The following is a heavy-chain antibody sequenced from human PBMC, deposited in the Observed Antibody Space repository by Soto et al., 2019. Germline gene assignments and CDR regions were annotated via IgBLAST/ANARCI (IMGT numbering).Heavy chain of an antibody. CDR3: ARVPYYSGGSCYGQH. V-gene: IGHV1-69*02. CDR2: IIPILGIA. D-gene: IGHD2-15*01. J-gene: IGHJ1*01. Sequence: SVKVSCKASGGTFSSYTISWVRQAPGQGLEWMGRIIPILGIANYAQKFQGRVTITADKSTSTAYMELSSLRSEDTAVYYCARVPYYSGGSCYGQHWGQGTLVTVSS. CDR1: GGTFSSYT.